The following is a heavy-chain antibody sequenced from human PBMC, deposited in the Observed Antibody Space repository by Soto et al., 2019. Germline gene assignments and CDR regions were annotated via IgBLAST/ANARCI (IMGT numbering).Heavy chain of an antibody. CDR3: ARLVGYCSSTSCYGMDV. V-gene: IGHV5-10-1*01. CDR1: GYSFTSYW. J-gene: IGHJ6*02. Sequence: PGESLKISCKGSGYSFTSYWISWVRQMPGKGLEWMGRIDPSDSYTNYSPSFQGHVTISADKSISTAYLQWSSLKASDTAMYYCARLVGYCSSTSCYGMDVWGQGTTVTVSS. D-gene: IGHD2-2*01. CDR2: IDPSDSYT.